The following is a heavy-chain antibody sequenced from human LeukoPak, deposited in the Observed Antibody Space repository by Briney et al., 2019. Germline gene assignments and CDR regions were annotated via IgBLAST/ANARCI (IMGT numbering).Heavy chain of an antibody. Sequence: SETLSLTCTVSGGSISSGGYYWSWIRQHPWKGLELIGYIYYSGSTYYNPSLKSPVTISVDTSKNQFSLKLRSVTAADTAVYYCARGDWFTWFDPWGQGTLVTVSS. CDR1: GGSISSGGYY. D-gene: IGHD3-9*01. CDR2: IYYSGST. J-gene: IGHJ5*02. CDR3: ARGDWFTWFDP. V-gene: IGHV4-31*01.